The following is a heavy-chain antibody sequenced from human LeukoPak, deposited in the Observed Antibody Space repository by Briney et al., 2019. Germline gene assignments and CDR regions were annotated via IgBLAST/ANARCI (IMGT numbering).Heavy chain of an antibody. J-gene: IGHJ4*02. Sequence: ASVKVSRKASGYTFTSYDINWVRQATGQGLEWMGWMNPDSGNTGYAQKFQGRVTMTRNVSISTAYMELSGLKSEDTAVYYCARERDSWDLLSWGAQGTLVTVSS. CDR3: ARERDSWDLLSW. CDR1: GYTFTSYD. CDR2: MNPDSGNT. D-gene: IGHD1-26*01. V-gene: IGHV1-8*01.